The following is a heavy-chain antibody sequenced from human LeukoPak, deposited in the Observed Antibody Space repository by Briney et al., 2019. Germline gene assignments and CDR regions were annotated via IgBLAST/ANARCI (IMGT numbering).Heavy chain of an antibody. D-gene: IGHD2-2*01. CDR2: INPNSGGT. J-gene: IGHJ3*02. Sequence: GASVKVSCKASGYTFTGYYMHWVRQAPGQGLEWVGWINPNSGGTNYAQKFQGRVTMTRDTSISTAYMELSRLRSDDTAVYYCASSSMCSSTSCYSDDAFDIWGQGTMVTVSS. CDR3: ASSSMCSSTSCYSDDAFDI. V-gene: IGHV1-2*02. CDR1: GYTFTGYY.